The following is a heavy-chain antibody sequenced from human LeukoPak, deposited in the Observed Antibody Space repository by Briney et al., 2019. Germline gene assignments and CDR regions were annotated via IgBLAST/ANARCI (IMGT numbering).Heavy chain of an antibody. D-gene: IGHD2-2*01. CDR1: GFTFSSYG. J-gene: IGHJ6*04. V-gene: IGHV3-33*01. CDR3: SRVGVDCSSTSCYDGMDV. Sequence: GRSLGLSCAASGFTFSSYGMHWVRQAPGKGLEWVAVIRYDGSNKYYADSVKGRFTISRENSKNTLYLQMNSMRAEDTAVSYCSRVGVDCSSTSCYDGMDVWGKGTTVTVSS. CDR2: IRYDGSNK.